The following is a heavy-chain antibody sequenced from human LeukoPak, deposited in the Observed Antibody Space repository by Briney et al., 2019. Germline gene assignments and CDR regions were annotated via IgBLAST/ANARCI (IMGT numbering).Heavy chain of an antibody. Sequence: GGSLRLSCAASEFTFSSYWMHWVRHAPGKGLVWVSRIYSDGSSTNYADSVKGRFTISRDNAKNTLYLQMNSLRAEDTAVYYCARDRSSLGLWFGELRNWGQGTLVTVSS. CDR2: IYSDGSST. CDR3: ARDRSSLGLWFGELRN. J-gene: IGHJ4*02. V-gene: IGHV3-74*01. D-gene: IGHD3-10*01. CDR1: EFTFSSYW.